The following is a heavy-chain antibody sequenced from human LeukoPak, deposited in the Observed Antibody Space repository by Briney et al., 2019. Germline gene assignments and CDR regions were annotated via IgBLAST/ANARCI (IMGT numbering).Heavy chain of an antibody. J-gene: IGHJ4*02. CDR2: INPNSGGT. D-gene: IGHD2-15*01. V-gene: IGHV1-2*02. CDR3: ARDEGYCSGGSCYKANDY. CDR1: GYTFNGYY. Sequence: ASVKDSCKASGYTFNGYYMHWVRQAPGQGLEWMGWINPNSGGTNYAQKFQGRVTMTRDTSISTAYMELSRLRSDDTAVYYCARDEGYCSGGSCYKANDYWGQGTLVTVSS.